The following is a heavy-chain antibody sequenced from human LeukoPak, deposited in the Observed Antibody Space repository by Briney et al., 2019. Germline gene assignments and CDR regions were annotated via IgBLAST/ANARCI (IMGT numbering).Heavy chain of an antibody. CDR2: IYDTGTT. D-gene: IGHD2-2*01. Sequence: SETQSLTCSVSGGSTSGHYWSWIRQPPGTGLEYTGYIYDTGTTYYNPSLKSRVTILRDTSKNQFSLKLSSVTAADTAVYFCARGRGYCSSANCLGRFDPWGQGTLVTVSS. CDR3: ARGRGYCSSANCLGRFDP. J-gene: IGHJ5*02. CDR1: GGSTSGHY. V-gene: IGHV4-59*11.